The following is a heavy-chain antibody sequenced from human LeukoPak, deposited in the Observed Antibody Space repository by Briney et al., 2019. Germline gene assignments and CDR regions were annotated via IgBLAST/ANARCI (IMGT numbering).Heavy chain of an antibody. CDR3: AKDLYSSSWYYFDY. CDR2: IRYDGSNK. CDR1: GFTFSSYA. Sequence: GGSLRLSCAASGFTFSSYAMHWVRQAPGKGLEWVAFIRYDGSNKYYADSVKGRFTISRGNSKNTLYLQMNSLRAEDTAVYYCAKDLYSSSWYYFDYWGQGTLVTVSS. J-gene: IGHJ4*02. D-gene: IGHD6-13*01. V-gene: IGHV3-30*02.